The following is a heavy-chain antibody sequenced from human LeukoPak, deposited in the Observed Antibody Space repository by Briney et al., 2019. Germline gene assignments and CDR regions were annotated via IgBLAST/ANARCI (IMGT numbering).Heavy chain of an antibody. V-gene: IGHV4-4*02. D-gene: IGHD5-12*01. J-gene: IGHJ6*03. CDR3: ARVSGYDWGYYYYYMDV. Sequence: SETLSLTCAVSGGSISSSNWWSWVREPPGKGLEWIGEIYHSGSTNYNPSLKSRVTISVDKSKNQFSLKLSSVTAADTAVYYCARVSGYDWGYYYYYMDVWGKGTTVTVSS. CDR2: IYHSGST. CDR1: GGSISSSNW.